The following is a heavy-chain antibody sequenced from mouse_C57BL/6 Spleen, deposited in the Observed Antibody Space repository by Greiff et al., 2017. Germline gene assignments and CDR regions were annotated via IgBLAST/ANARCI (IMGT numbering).Heavy chain of an antibody. CDR3: ARCYSNLRSFDY. CDR1: GYTFTSYD. V-gene: IGHV1-85*01. D-gene: IGHD2-5*01. CDR2: IYPRAGST. J-gene: IGHJ2*01. Sequence: QVQLQQSGPELVKPGASVKLSCKASGYTFTSYDINWVKQRPGQGLEWIGWIYPRAGSTKYNEKFKGKATLTVDTSSSTADMELHSLTSEDSAVYFCARCYSNLRSFDYGGQGTTLTVSS.